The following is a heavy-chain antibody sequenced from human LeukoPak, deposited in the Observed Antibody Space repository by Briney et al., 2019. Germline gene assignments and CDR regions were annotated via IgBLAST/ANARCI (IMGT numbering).Heavy chain of an antibody. D-gene: IGHD3-3*01. J-gene: IGHJ3*02. CDR2: ISGSGGST. Sequence: GGSLRLSCAASGFTFSSYAMSWVRQAPGKGLEWVSAISGSGGSTYYADSVKGRFTISRDNSKNTLYLQMNGLRPEDTAVYFCAKGLREWIDAFDIWGQGTMVTVSS. CDR1: GFTFSSYA. V-gene: IGHV3-23*01. CDR3: AKGLREWIDAFDI.